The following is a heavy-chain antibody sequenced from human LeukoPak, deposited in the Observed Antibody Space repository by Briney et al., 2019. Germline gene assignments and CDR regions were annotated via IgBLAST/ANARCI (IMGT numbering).Heavy chain of an antibody. CDR3: TRLFAYSQDV. V-gene: IGHV3-73*01. D-gene: IGHD6-13*01. CDR1: GFTFSGSA. J-gene: IGHJ6*02. Sequence: GGSLRLSCAASGFTFSGSAMHWVRQASGKGLEWVGRIRSKANSYATAYAASVKGRFTISRDGSKNTAYLQMNSLKTEDTAVYYCTRLFAYSQDVWGQGTTVTVSS. CDR2: IRSKANSYAT.